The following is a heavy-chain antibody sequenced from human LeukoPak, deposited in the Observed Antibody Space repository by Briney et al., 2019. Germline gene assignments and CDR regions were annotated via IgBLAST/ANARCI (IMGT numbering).Heavy chain of an antibody. CDR2: IYYSGST. CDR1: GGSISSSSYY. V-gene: IGHV4-39*01. D-gene: IGHD4-17*01. Sequence: SETLSLTCTVSGGSISSSSYYWGWIRQPSGKGLEWIGSIYYSGSTYHNPSLKSRVTISVDTSKNQFSLRLSSVTAADTAVYYCARLPTVTFFDYWGRGTLVTVSS. CDR3: ARLPTVTFFDY. J-gene: IGHJ4*02.